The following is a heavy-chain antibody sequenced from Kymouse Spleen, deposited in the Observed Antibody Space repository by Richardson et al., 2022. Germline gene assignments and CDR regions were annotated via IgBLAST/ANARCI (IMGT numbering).Heavy chain of an antibody. CDR3: ARVPSSSWYGDYYYGMDV. V-gene: IGHV4-4*02. CDR2: IYHSGST. CDR1: GGSISSSNW. D-gene: IGHD6-13*01. Sequence: QVQLQESGPGLVKPSGTLSLTCAVSGGSISSSNWWSWVRQPPGKGLEWIGEIYHSGSTNYNPSLKSRVTISVDKSKNQFSLKLSSVTAADTAVYYCARVPSSSWYGDYYYGMDVWGQGTTVTVSS. J-gene: IGHJ6*02.